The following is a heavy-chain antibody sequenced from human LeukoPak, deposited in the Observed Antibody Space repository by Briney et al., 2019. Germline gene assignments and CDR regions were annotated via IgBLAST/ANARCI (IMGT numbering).Heavy chain of an antibody. V-gene: IGHV3-15*01. CDR1: GFTFTNAW. Sequence: PGGSLRLSCAASGFTFTNAWISWVRQAPGRGLEWVGRIKRNSDGGTANYAAPVKDRFTISRDDSNNTLYLHMTNLKTEDTAIYYCTTTYYYDRDYWGQGTLVTVSS. CDR3: TTTYYYDRDY. D-gene: IGHD3-22*01. J-gene: IGHJ4*02. CDR2: IKRNSDGGTA.